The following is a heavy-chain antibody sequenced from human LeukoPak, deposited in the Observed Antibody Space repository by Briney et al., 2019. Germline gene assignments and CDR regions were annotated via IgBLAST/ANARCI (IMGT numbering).Heavy chain of an antibody. CDR2: IYYTGIT. CDR3: ARVSFHYHSGNYGWYFDS. CDR1: GGSISGQY. J-gene: IGHJ4*02. V-gene: IGHV4-59*11. Sequence: SETLSVTCTVSGGSISGQYWSLIRQPPGKGLEWIGYIYYTGITKYNPSLKSRVTISVDTSKNQFSLRLTSVTAADTAVYYCARVSFHYHSGNYGWYFDSWGQGTLVTVSS. D-gene: IGHD3-10*01.